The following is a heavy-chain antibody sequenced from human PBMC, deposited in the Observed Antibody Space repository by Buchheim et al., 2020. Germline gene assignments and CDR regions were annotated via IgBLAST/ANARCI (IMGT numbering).Heavy chain of an antibody. CDR3: ARDRSSTMVRGVICYYGMDV. J-gene: IGHJ6*02. V-gene: IGHV1-2*02. Sequence: QVQLVQSGAEVKKPGASVKVSCKASGYTFTGYYMHWVRQAPGQGLEWMGWINPNSGGTNYAQKFQGRVTMTRDTSISTAYMEMSRLSSDDTAVYYCARDRSSTMVRGVICYYGMDVWGLGTT. D-gene: IGHD3-10*01. CDR1: GYTFTGYY. CDR2: INPNSGGT.